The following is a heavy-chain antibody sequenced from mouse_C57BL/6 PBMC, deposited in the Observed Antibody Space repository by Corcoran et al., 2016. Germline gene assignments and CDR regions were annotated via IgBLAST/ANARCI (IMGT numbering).Heavy chain of an antibody. CDR1: GYTFTDYY. D-gene: IGHD1-1*01. V-gene: IGHV1-77*01. CDR3: ARDLYYGSSYGYAMDY. Sequence: QVQLKQSGAELVKPGASVKISCKASGYTFTDYYINWVKQRPGQGLEWIGKIGPGSGSTYYNEKFKGKATLTADKSSSTAYMQLSSLTSEDSAVYFCARDLYYGSSYGYAMDYWGQGTSVTVSS. J-gene: IGHJ4*01. CDR2: IGPGSGST.